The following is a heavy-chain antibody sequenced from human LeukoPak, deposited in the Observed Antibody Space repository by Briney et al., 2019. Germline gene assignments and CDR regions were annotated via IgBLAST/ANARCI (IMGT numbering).Heavy chain of an antibody. V-gene: IGHV4-39*07. J-gene: IGHJ4*02. CDR1: GGSISSSSYY. CDR2: IYYSGST. Sequence: SETLSLTCTVSGGSISSSSYYWGWIRQPPGKGLEWIGSIYYSGSTYYNPSLKSRVTISVDTSKNQFSLKLSSVTAADTAVYYCARTLLGTPEISSSGYLWGQGTLVTVSS. D-gene: IGHD3-22*01. CDR3: ARTLLGTPEISSSGYL.